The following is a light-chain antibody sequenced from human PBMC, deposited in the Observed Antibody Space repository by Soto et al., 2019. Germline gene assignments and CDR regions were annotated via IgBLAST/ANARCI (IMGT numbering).Light chain of an antibody. Sequence: EIVMTQSPATLSVSPGERATLSCRASQSVSSNLAWYQQKPGQAPRLLIYGASTRATGIPARFSGSGSGTEFTLSISRLQSEDCAVYYCQQYNDWPELTFGGGTKVEIK. CDR2: GAS. J-gene: IGKJ4*01. CDR1: QSVSSN. CDR3: QQYNDWPELT. V-gene: IGKV3-15*01.